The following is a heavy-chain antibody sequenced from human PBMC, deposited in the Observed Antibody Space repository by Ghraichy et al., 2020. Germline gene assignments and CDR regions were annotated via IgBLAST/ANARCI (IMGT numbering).Heavy chain of an antibody. V-gene: IGHV4-34*01. Sequence: SETLSLTCGVYSESLNGYYWSWIRQPPGKGLEWIGGIDHRGNINYNPSLGSRLSISIDTSRNQISLKVTSLTAADTAIYYCTRGLKNLGWHGCFDRWGQGKLVTVSS. D-gene: IGHD5-24*01. J-gene: IGHJ5*02. CDR3: TRGLKNLGWHGCFDR. CDR1: SESLNGYY. CDR2: IDHRGNI.